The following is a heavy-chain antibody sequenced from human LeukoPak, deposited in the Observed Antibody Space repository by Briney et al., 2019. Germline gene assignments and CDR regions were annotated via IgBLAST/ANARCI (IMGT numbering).Heavy chain of an antibody. CDR1: GFTVSTKY. CDR2: IYSGGST. J-gene: IGHJ3*02. V-gene: IGHV3-66*01. Sequence: GGSLRLSCAASGFTVSTKYMNWVRQAPGKGLEWVSVIYSGGSTYYTDSVKGRFTISRDNSKNTLYLQMNTLRAEDTAVYYCARDFPAFDIWGQGTMVTVSS. CDR3: ARDFPAFDI.